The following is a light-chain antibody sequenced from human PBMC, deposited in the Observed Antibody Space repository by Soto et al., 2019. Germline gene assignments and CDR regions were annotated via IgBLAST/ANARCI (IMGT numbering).Light chain of an antibody. CDR1: QGISSY. Sequence: AIQLTQSPSSLPASVGDRVTITCRASQGISSYLAWYQQKPGKDPKLLIYAASSLQSGVPSRFSGSGSGTDFNLTISRLQTEDFATYYCLQEYNYPWTFGQGTKVDIK. CDR3: LQEYNYPWT. CDR2: AAS. J-gene: IGKJ1*01. V-gene: IGKV1-6*01.